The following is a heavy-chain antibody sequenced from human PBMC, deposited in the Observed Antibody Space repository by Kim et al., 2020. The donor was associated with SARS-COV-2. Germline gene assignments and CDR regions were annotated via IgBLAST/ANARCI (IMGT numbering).Heavy chain of an antibody. J-gene: IGHJ4*02. Sequence: GGSLRLSCAASGFTFSSYGMHWVRQAPGKGLEWVAVISYDGSNKYYADSVKGRFTISRDNSKNTLYLQMNSLRAEDTAVYYCAKDVTTVTTWLFDYWGQGTLVTGSS. D-gene: IGHD4-17*01. CDR2: ISYDGSNK. V-gene: IGHV3-30*18. CDR1: GFTFSSYG. CDR3: AKDVTTVTTWLFDY.